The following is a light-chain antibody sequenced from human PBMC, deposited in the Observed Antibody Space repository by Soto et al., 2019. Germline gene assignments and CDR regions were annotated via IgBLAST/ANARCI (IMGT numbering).Light chain of an antibody. CDR1: SSDVGGYKY. Sequence: QSALTQPASVSGSPGQSITISCTGTSSDVGGYKYVSWYQQLPGKAPKPMIYEVTNRPSGVSNRISASKSGNTASLTIAGLQAEDDAESYCSSYTSSSTWVFGGGTKPTVL. CDR2: EVT. CDR3: SSYTSSSTWV. V-gene: IGLV2-14*01. J-gene: IGLJ3*02.